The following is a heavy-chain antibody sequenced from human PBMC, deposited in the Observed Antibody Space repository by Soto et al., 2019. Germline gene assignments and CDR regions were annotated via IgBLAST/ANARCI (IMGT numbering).Heavy chain of an antibody. CDR3: ASERKFDFWRKGLDV. J-gene: IGHJ6*02. CDR1: GYTFTTYD. CDR2: MDPNSGST. D-gene: IGHD3-3*01. V-gene: IGHV1-8*01. Sequence: QAQLVQSGAEVRKPGASVKVSSKASGYTFTTYDINWVRQAPGQGLEWLGWMDPNSGSTGYAQNFQGRITMTRNISRNTAHMELSSLQSEDTAVYYCASERKFDFWRKGLDVWGQGTTVTVSS.